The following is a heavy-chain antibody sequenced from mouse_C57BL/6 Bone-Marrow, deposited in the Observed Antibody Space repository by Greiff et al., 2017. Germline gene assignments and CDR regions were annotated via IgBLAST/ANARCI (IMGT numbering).Heavy chain of an antibody. CDR2: IDPSDSYT. Sequence: VQLQQPGAELVKPGASVKLSCKASGYTFTSYWMQWVKQRPGQGLEWIGEIDPSDSYTNYNQKFKSKATLTVATSSSTAYMQLSSLKSEDSAVYYCARGIYYYGSSYWYFDVWGTATTVTVSS. V-gene: IGHV1-50*01. CDR1: GYTFTSYW. D-gene: IGHD1-1*01. J-gene: IGHJ1*03. CDR3: ARGIYYYGSSYWYFDV.